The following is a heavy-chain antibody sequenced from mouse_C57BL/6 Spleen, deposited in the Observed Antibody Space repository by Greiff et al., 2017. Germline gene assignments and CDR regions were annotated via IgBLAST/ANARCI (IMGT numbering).Heavy chain of an antibody. V-gene: IGHV1-66*01. CDR2: IYPGSGNT. D-gene: IGHD2-4*01. J-gene: IGHJ2*01. CDR1: GYSFTSYY. CDR3: ASLDYGDFDY. Sequence: VQLQESGPELVKPGASVKISCKASGYSFTSYYIHWVKQRPGQGLAWIGWIYPGSGNTKYNEKFKGKATLTADTSSSTAYMQLSSLTSEDSAVYYCASLDYGDFDYWGQGTTLTVSS.